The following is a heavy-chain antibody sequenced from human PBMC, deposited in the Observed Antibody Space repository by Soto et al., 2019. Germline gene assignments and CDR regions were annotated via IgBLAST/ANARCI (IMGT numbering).Heavy chain of an antibody. Sequence: QVQLVESGGGVVQPGRSLRLSCAASGFTFSSYGMHWVRQAPGKGLEWVAVISYDGSNKYYADSVKGRFTISRDNSKNTLYLQMNSLRAEDTAVYYCVKEEGIAARPGDYWGQGTLVTVSS. V-gene: IGHV3-30*18. CDR2: ISYDGSNK. J-gene: IGHJ4*02. D-gene: IGHD6-6*01. CDR1: GFTFSSYG. CDR3: VKEEGIAARPGDY.